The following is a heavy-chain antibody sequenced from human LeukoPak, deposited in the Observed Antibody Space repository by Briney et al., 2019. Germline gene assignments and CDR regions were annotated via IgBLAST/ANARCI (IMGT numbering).Heavy chain of an antibody. CDR2: IYYSGST. Sequence: PSETLSLTCTVSGGSISSYYWSWIRQPPGKGLEWIGYIYYSGSTNYNPSLKSRVTISVDTSKNQFSLKLSSVTAADTAVYYCARDHIDWGALDIWGQGTMVTVSS. J-gene: IGHJ3*02. CDR1: GGSISSYY. CDR3: ARDHIDWGALDI. V-gene: IGHV4-59*01. D-gene: IGHD7-27*01.